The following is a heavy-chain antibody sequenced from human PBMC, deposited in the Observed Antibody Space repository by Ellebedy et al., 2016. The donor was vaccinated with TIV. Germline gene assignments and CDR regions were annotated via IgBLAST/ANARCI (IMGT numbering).Heavy chain of an antibody. D-gene: IGHD3-10*01. V-gene: IGHV4-39*01. CDR2: FSYKGYT. Sequence: PSETLSLTCSVSGDSISSSNYYWGWVRQSPGKGLEWIGSFSYKGYTYYNPSLKSRATVSGDTSTNQFSLKLTSVTAADTAVYYCARQPPLNVMVRGVIYFDSWGQGTLVTVSS. J-gene: IGHJ4*02. CDR1: GDSISSSNYY. CDR3: ARQPPLNVMVRGVIYFDS.